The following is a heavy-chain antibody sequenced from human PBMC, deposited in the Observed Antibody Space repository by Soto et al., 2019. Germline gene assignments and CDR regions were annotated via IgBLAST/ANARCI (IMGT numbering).Heavy chain of an antibody. D-gene: IGHD6-13*01. J-gene: IGHJ3*01. V-gene: IGHV1-69*17. Sequence: QALLEQSGAEMKKPGASLTVSCKASAGTFNSYAISWVRQAPGQGLEWMGGIIPIIGITNYAQKLQDRLTLTADRGSEIAYMEPSLSTCADWAVQYWGIGGGCLIAGTCILTAFDLWCGG. CDR1: AGTFNSYA. CDR3: GIGGGCLIAGTCILTAFDL. CDR2: IIPIIGIT.